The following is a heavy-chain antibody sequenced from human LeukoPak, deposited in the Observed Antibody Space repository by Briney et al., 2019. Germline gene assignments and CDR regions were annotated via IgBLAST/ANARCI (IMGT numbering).Heavy chain of an antibody. J-gene: IGHJ5*02. CDR1: GGSISSSSYY. D-gene: IGHD2-21*02. V-gene: IGHV4-39*07. Sequence: SETLSLTCTVSGGSISSSSYYWGWIRQPPGKGLEWIGSIYYSGGTYYNPSLKSRVTISVDTSKNQFSLKLSSVTAADTAVYYCARVPVTGGWFDPWGQGTLVTVSS. CDR3: ARVPVTGGWFDP. CDR2: IYYSGGT.